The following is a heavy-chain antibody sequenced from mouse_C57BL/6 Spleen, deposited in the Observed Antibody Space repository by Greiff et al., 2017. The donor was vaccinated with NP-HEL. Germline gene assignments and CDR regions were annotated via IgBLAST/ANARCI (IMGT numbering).Heavy chain of an antibody. Sequence: VQLQQSGPELVKPGASVKMSCKASGYTFTDYNMHWVKQSHGKSLEWIGYINPNNGGTSYNQKFKGKATLTVNKSSSTAYMELRSLTSEESAVYYCARSYGSRRWYFDVWGTGTTVTVSS. J-gene: IGHJ1*03. CDR2: INPNNGGT. CDR3: ARSYGSRRWYFDV. V-gene: IGHV1-22*01. CDR1: GYTFTDYN. D-gene: IGHD1-1*01.